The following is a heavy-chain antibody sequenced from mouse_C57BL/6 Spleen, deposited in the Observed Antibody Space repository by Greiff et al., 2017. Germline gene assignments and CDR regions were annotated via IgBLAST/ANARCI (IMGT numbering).Heavy chain of an antibody. CDR2: INPYNGGT. V-gene: IGHV1-19*01. CDR3: AEIYYDYAFAY. Sequence: VQLKQSGPVLVKPGASVKMSCKASGYTFTDYYMNWVKQSHGKSLEWIGVINPYNGGTSYNQKFKGKATLTVDKSSSTAYMELNSLTSEDSAVYYCAEIYYDYAFAYWGQGTLVTVSA. J-gene: IGHJ3*01. CDR1: GYTFTDYY. D-gene: IGHD2-4*01.